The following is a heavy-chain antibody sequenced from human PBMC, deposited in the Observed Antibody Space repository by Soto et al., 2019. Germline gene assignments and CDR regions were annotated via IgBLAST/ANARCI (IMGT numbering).Heavy chain of an antibody. CDR1: GYSFTSHG. J-gene: IGHJ6*02. Sequence: QVQLVQSGAEVKKPGASVKVSCKASGYSFTSHGVSWVRQAPGQGLEWMGWISAYNGNTNYAQKFQGRVTMTTDTSTSTASMELRSLRSDDTAVYYCARDNGFGESDVWGQGTTVTVSS. V-gene: IGHV1-18*01. D-gene: IGHD3-10*01. CDR3: ARDNGFGESDV. CDR2: ISAYNGNT.